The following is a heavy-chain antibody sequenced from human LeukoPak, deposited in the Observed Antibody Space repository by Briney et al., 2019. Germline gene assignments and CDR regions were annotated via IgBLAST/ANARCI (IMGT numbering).Heavy chain of an antibody. CDR2: INSSGSS. V-gene: IGHV4-34*01. J-gene: IGHJ6*03. D-gene: IGHD3-3*01. Sequence: SETLSLTCAVVGPSVVTTGAGSASPPGRGWSGFEEINSSGSSNYNPSLKSRVTISLDTSKNQFSLKVSSVTAADTAVHYCARVPRFWVDYYYMDVWGKGTTVTVSS. CDR1: VGPSVVTT. CDR3: ARVPRFWVDYYYMDV.